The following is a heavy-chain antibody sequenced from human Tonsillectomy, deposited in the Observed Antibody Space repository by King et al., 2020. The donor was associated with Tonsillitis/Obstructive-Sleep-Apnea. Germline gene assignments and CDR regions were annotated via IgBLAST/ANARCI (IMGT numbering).Heavy chain of an antibody. V-gene: IGHV4-39*01. CDR2: VYYSGST. D-gene: IGHD3-3*01. Sequence: QLQESGPGLVKPSETLSLTCTVSGGSITRNTYYWGWIRQPPGKGLEWIGSVYYSGSTSYKPSLKSRVTISVDRSKNQFSMKLSSVTAADTAVNYLAGVRITIFGEVIIHDAFDIWGQGTLVSVSS. CDR1: GGSITRNTYY. J-gene: IGHJ3*02. CDR3: AGVRITIFGEVIIHDAFDI.